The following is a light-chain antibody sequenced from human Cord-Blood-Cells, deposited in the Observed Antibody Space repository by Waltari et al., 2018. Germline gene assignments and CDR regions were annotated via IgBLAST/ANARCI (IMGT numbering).Light chain of an antibody. CDR1: SSDVGGFNY. V-gene: IGLV2-14*01. CDR2: VVS. J-gene: IGLJ2*01. Sequence: QSALTQPASVSGSPGQSLTISCTGTSSDVGGFNYVPWYQPHPGKAPKLMIYVVSNRPSGVSNRFSGSKSGNTASLTISGLQAEDEADYYCSSYTSSSTLVFGGGTKLTVL. CDR3: SSYTSSSTLV.